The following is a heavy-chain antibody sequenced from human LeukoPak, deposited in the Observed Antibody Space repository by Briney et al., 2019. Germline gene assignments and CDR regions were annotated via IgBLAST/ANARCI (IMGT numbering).Heavy chain of an antibody. V-gene: IGHV1-2*02. CDR3: ARGAPASKFYYYYMDV. J-gene: IGHJ6*03. Sequence: ASVKVSCKASGYTFTSYAMNWVRQAPGQGLEWMGWINPNSGGTNYAQKFQGRVTMTRDTSISTAYMELSRLRSDDTAVYYCARGAPASKFYYYYMDVWGKGTTVTVSS. D-gene: IGHD4/OR15-4a*01. CDR1: GYTFTSYA. CDR2: INPNSGGT.